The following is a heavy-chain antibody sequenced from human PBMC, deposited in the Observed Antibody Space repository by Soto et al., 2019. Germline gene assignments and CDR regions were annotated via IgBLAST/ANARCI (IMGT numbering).Heavy chain of an antibody. J-gene: IGHJ4*02. D-gene: IGHD3-3*01. Sequence: CGSLRLSCAASRLTFSDYYMSWIRQAPGKGLEWVSYISSSGSTIYYADSVKGRFTISRDNAKNSLYLQMNSLRAEDTAVYYCARIDGQEWLAYYFDYWGQGTLVTGSS. CDR2: ISSSGSTI. CDR1: RLTFSDYY. V-gene: IGHV3-11*01. CDR3: ARIDGQEWLAYYFDY.